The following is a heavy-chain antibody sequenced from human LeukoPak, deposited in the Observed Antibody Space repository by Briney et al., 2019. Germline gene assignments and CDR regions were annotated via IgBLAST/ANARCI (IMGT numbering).Heavy chain of an antibody. CDR2: IYYSGST. CDR3: ARGDSSGWYPIDY. Sequence: SETLSLTCTVSGRSISSSSYYWGWIRQPPGKGLEWIGSIYYSGSTYYNPSLKSRVTISVDTSKNQFSLKLSSVTAADTAVYYCARGDSSGWYPIDYWGQGTLVTVSS. V-gene: IGHV4-39*01. J-gene: IGHJ4*02. D-gene: IGHD6-19*01. CDR1: GRSISSSSYY.